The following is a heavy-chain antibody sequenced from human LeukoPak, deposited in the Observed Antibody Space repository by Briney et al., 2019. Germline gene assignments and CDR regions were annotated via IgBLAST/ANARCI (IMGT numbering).Heavy chain of an antibody. CDR1: GFTFGSYA. Sequence: GGSLRLSCAASGFTFGSYAMHWVRQAPGKGLEWVAVISYDGSNKYYADSVKGRFTISRDNSKNTLYLQMNSLRAEDTAVYYCARGGYSSGWYEDYWGQGTLVTVSS. CDR2: ISYDGSNK. CDR3: ARGGYSSGWYEDY. D-gene: IGHD6-19*01. V-gene: IGHV3-30-3*01. J-gene: IGHJ4*02.